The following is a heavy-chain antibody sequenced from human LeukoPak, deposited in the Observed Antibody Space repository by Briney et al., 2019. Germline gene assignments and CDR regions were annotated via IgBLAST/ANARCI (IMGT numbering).Heavy chain of an antibody. Sequence: GGSLRLSCAASGFTFSGYAMSWVRQAPRKGLEWVSAISGSGGSTYYADSVKGRFTISRDNSKNTLYLQMNSLRAEDTAVYYCAKDSGFSGYNIFDYWGQGTLVTVSS. CDR2: ISGSGGST. CDR1: GFTFSGYA. CDR3: AKDSGFSGYNIFDY. J-gene: IGHJ4*02. V-gene: IGHV3-23*01. D-gene: IGHD6-25*01.